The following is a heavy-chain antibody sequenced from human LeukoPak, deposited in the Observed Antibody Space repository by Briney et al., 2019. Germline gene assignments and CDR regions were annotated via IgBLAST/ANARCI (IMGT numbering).Heavy chain of an antibody. CDR2: IYTSGST. CDR3: VRDSYGSGSYYPNWFDP. J-gene: IGHJ5*02. CDR1: GGSISSYY. Sequence: SETLSLTCTVSGGSISSYYWSWIRQPAGKGLEWIRRIYTSGSTNYNPSLKSRVTMSVDTSKNQFFLKMSSVTAADTAVYYCVRDSYGSGSYYPNWFDPWGQGTLVTVPS. V-gene: IGHV4-4*07. D-gene: IGHD3-10*01.